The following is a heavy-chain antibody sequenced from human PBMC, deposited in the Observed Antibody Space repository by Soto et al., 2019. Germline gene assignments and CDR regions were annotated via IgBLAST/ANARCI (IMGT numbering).Heavy chain of an antibody. D-gene: IGHD1-1*01. Sequence: PSETLSVTCTVSGGSTSSYYWSWIRQAPGKGLEWIGYIHFSGSTKYNPSLNSRVTTSVDTSNNQFSLKLSSVTAADTAVYYCARQYRNSFVYSCPRTLVSV. J-gene: IGHJ4*02. V-gene: IGHV4-59*08. CDR2: IHFSGST. CDR1: GGSTSSYY. CDR3: ARQYRNSFVY.